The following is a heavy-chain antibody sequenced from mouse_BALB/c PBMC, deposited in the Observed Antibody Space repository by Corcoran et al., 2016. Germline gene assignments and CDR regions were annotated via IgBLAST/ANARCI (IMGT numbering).Heavy chain of an antibody. J-gene: IGHJ2*01. Sequence: QIQLVQSGPELKKPGETVKISCKASGYTFTNYGMNWVKQAPGKGLKWMGWINTYTGEPTYADDFKGRLAFSLETSASTAYLQINNLKNEDTATYFCARDNYFDYWGQGTTPTVSP. CDR2: INTYTGEP. CDR1: GYTFTNYG. V-gene: IGHV9-3-1*01. CDR3: ARDNYFDY.